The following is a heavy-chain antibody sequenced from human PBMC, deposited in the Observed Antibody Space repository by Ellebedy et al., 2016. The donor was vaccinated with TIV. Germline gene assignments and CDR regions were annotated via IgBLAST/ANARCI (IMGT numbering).Heavy chain of an antibody. J-gene: IGHJ3*02. CDR2: IKQDGSEK. CDR3: VSDLRDAFDI. CDR1: GFTVSSYW. Sequence: GESLKISCAASGFTVSSYWMSWVRQAPGKGLEWVANIKQDGSEKYYVDSVKGRFTISRDNAKNSLYLQMNSLRAEDTAVYYCVSDLRDAFDIWGQGTMVTVSS. D-gene: IGHD4-17*01. V-gene: IGHV3-7*01.